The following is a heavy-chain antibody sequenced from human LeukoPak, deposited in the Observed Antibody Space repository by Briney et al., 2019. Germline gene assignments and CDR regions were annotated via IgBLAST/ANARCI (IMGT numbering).Heavy chain of an antibody. V-gene: IGHV4-59*08. CDR3: ARLLRPGGRKGDCFDI. J-gene: IGHJ3*02. CDR2: FYDSGDF. CDR1: GGSITGHH. D-gene: IGHD2-21*01. Sequence: SPSETLSLTCTVSGGSITGHHWTWIRRPPGTGLEWIGYFYDSGDFNYNPCLKSRVTISMDISNNQFSLSMSSVTAADTAMYYCARLLRPGGRKGDCFDIWGQGTMVTVSS.